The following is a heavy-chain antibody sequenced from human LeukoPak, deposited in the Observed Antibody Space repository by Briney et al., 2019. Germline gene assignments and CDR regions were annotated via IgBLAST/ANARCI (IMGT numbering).Heavy chain of an antibody. J-gene: IGHJ3*01. CDR1: GFSFSSHG. CDR3: AKKGDSGSYPS. Sequence: GGSLRLSCAASGFSFSSHGMSWVRQAPGKGLEWVSGIIGGAGGTYYADSVKGRFTISRDNSKNTLYLQMNSLRAEDTAVYYCAKKGDSGSYPSWGQGTMVTVSS. D-gene: IGHD1-26*01. CDR2: IIGGAGGT. V-gene: IGHV3-23*01.